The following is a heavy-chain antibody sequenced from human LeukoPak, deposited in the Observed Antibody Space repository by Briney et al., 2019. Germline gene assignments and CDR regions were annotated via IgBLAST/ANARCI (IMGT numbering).Heavy chain of an antibody. V-gene: IGHV1-18*01. CDR1: GYTFTSYG. CDR2: ISAYNGNT. J-gene: IGHJ4*02. CDR3: ARVRGKVVGASARPYYFDY. Sequence: ASVKVSCKASGYTFTSYGISWVRQAPGQGLGWMGWISAYNGNTNYAQKLQGRVTMTTDTSTSTAYVELRSLRSDDTAVYYCARVRGKVVGASARPYYFDYWGQGTLVTVSS. D-gene: IGHD1-26*01.